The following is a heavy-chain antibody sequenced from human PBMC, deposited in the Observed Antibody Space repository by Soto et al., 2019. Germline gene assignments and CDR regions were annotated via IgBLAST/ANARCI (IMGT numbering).Heavy chain of an antibody. CDR3: ARDKDAGWFVMDV. J-gene: IGHJ6*03. Sequence: QVQLVESGGGVVQPGTSLRLSCVASGFGFNFFGIHWVRQAPDKGLEWVAGISGDATRIYYAEDLKGRVTISRVNSENTLYLQMNSLRPEDTALYYCARDKDAGWFVMDVWGKGTTVIV. D-gene: IGHD3-10*01. CDR2: ISGDATRI. V-gene: IGHV3-30*03. CDR1: GFGFNFFG.